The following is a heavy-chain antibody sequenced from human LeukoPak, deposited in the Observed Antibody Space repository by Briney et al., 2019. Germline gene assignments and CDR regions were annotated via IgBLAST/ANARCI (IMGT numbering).Heavy chain of an antibody. CDR2: IIPIFGTA. Sequence: SVKVSCKASGGTFSGYAISWVRQAPGQGLEWMGGIIPIFGTANYAQKFQGRVTITADESTSTAYMELSSLRSEDTAVYYCARGCGGDCGDAFDIWGQGTMVTVSS. D-gene: IGHD2-21*02. J-gene: IGHJ3*02. V-gene: IGHV1-69*01. CDR3: ARGCGGDCGDAFDI. CDR1: GGTFSGYA.